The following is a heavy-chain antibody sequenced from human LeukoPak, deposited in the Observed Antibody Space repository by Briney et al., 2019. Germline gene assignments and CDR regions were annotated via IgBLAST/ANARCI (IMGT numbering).Heavy chain of an antibody. J-gene: IGHJ5*02. Sequence: SQTLSLTCAISGDSVSSNSVTWNWLRQSPSRVLEWLGRTYYRSTWYNDYAVSVRGRITVNPDTSKNQFSLHLNSVTPEDTAVYYCARRLTQYDCFDPWGQGILVTVSS. CDR3: ARRLTQYDCFDP. CDR2: TYYRSTWYN. D-gene: IGHD2-2*01. CDR1: GDSVSSNSVT. V-gene: IGHV6-1*01.